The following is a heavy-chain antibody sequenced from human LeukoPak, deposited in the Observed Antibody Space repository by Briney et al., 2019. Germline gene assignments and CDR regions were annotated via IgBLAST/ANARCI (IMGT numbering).Heavy chain of an antibody. CDR3: ARTPAQYCSGGSCYSDWYNWFDP. CDR1: GYTFTDHY. D-gene: IGHD2-15*01. J-gene: IGHJ5*02. Sequence: ASVKVSCKASGYTFTDHYMHWVRQAPGQGLEWLGWIKPDSGGINYAQNFQGRVTMTRDTSISTAYMELSRLRSDDTAVYYCARTPAQYCSGGSCYSDWYNWFDPWGQGTLVTVSS. V-gene: IGHV1-2*02. CDR2: IKPDSGGI.